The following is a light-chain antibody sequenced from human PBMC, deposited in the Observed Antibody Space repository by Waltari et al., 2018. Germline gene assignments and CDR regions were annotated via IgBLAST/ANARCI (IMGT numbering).Light chain of an antibody. Sequence: QSVLTQPPSASGTPGQRVTISCSGSSSNIGSTYVYWYQQLPGTAPKLLSYRNNQRPSGVADRFSGAKSGTSASLAISGLRSEDEADYYCAAWDDSLSAWVFGGGTKLTVL. J-gene: IGLJ3*02. CDR3: AAWDDSLSAWV. CDR2: RNN. V-gene: IGLV1-47*01. CDR1: SSNIGSTY.